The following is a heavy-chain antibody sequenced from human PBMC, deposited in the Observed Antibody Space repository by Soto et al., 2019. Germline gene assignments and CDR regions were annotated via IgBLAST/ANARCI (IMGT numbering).Heavy chain of an antibody. CDR2: IIPIFGTA. CDR1: GGTFSSYA. J-gene: IGHJ3*02. D-gene: IGHD3-9*01. CDR3: ARGYYDILTGYRAFDI. V-gene: IGHV1-69*06. Sequence: QVQLVQSGAEVKKPGSSVKVSCKASGGTFSSYAISWVRQAPGQGLEWMGGIIPIFGTANYAQKFQGRVTITADKSTRTAYMELGSLRSEETAVYYCARGYYDILTGYRAFDIWGQGTMLTVSS.